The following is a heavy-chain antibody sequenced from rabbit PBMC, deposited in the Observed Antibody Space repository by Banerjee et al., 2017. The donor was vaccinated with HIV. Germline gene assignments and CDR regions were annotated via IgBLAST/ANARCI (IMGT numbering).Heavy chain of an antibody. D-gene: IGHD4-1*01. Sequence: QSLEESGGDLVKPGASLTLTCTASGFSFSNNYYMYMCWVRQAPGKGLELIACIYSSNGDKWYASWVNGRFTISKTSWTTVTLQMTSLTAADTATYFCARDLAGVIGWNFGLWGQGTLVTVS. CDR2: IYSSNGDK. V-gene: IGHV1S40*01. CDR3: ARDLAGVIGWNFGL. J-gene: IGHJ4*01. CDR1: GFSFSNNYY.